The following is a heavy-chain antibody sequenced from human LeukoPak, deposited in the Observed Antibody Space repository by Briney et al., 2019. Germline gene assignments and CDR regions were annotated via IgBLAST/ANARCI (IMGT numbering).Heavy chain of an antibody. D-gene: IGHD3-10*01. CDR2: ISAYNGNT. V-gene: IGHV1-18*01. CDR3: ERDRPSSITMVRGVTNWFDP. CDR1: GYTFTSYG. J-gene: IGHJ5*02. Sequence: ASVKVSCKASGYTFTSYGISWVRQGPGQGLEWMGWISAYNGNTNYAQKLQGRVTMTTDTSTSTAYMELRSLRSDDTAVYYCERDRPSSITMVRGVTNWFDPWGQGTLVTVSS.